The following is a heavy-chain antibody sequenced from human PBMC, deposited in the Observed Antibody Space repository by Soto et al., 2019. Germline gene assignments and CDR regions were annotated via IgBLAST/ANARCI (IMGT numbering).Heavy chain of an antibody. Sequence: EVHLVESGGGLVQPGGSLRLSCAASGFTFSSYSLNWVRQAPGKGLEWVSYITSSGTTVYYADSVRGRFTISRVNAKNSLYLQMNSLRAADTAVYYCALGSSNWAYYFDFWGQGTLVTVSS. CDR1: GFTFSSYS. CDR3: ALGSSNWAYYFDF. CDR2: ITSSGTTV. V-gene: IGHV3-48*01. J-gene: IGHJ4*02. D-gene: IGHD6-13*01.